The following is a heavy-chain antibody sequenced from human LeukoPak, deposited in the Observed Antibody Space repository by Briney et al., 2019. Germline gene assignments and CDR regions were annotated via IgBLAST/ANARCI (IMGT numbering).Heavy chain of an antibody. V-gene: IGHV4-59*12. Sequence: SETLSLTCIVSGGSIGTYYWSWIRQSPGKGLEWIGYIYVTGSTRYNPYLQSRVTISVDTSRNQFSLKLSSVTAADTAVYYCARAESSKGYYYGSGTYYGMDVWGQGTTVTVSS. D-gene: IGHD3-10*01. CDR3: ARAESSKGYYYGSGTYYGMDV. CDR2: IYVTGST. CDR1: GGSIGTYY. J-gene: IGHJ6*02.